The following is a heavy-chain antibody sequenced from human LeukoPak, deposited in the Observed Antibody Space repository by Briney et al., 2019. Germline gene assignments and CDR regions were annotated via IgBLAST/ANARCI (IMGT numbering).Heavy chain of an antibody. CDR2: IKQDGSEK. V-gene: IGHV3-7*01. D-gene: IGHD5-24*01. Sequence: GGSLRLSCAASGFTFSSYAMSWVRQAPGKGLEWVANIKQDGSEKYYVDSVKGRFTISRDNAKNSLYLQMNSLRAEDTAVYYCARGDADFDYWGQGTLVTVSS. J-gene: IGHJ4*02. CDR1: GFTFSSYA. CDR3: ARGDADFDY.